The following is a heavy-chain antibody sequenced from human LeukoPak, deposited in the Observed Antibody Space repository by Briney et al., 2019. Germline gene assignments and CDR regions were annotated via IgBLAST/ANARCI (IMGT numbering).Heavy chain of an antibody. D-gene: IGHD2-15*01. V-gene: IGHV4-30-2*01. Sequence: SETLSLTCTDSGGSITSDDYYWSWIRQPPGKGLEWIGYIYRSGSTYYNPSLKSRVTISVDRSKNQFSLKLSSVTAADTAVYYCANADRYCSGGSCPVPDAFDFWGQGTMDTVSS. J-gene: IGHJ3*01. CDR2: IYRSGST. CDR3: ANADRYCSGGSCPVPDAFDF. CDR1: GGSITSDDYY.